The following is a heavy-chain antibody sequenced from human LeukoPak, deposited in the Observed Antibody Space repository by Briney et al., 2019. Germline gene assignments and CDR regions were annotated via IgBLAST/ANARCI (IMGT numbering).Heavy chain of an antibody. CDR1: DDSITMYY. D-gene: IGHD1-1*01. Sequence: SETLSLTCSVSDDSITMYYWTWIRQPPGKGLEGIGYVDHTGSTNFNPSLNGRVSISRDTTNNLFSLRLRSVTAADTAVYFCARGRVSSSTWYSTYYYYLYMDVWGKGTTVTVSS. CDR2: VDHTGST. V-gene: IGHV4-59*01. J-gene: IGHJ6*03. CDR3: ARGRVSSSTWYSTYYYYLYMDV.